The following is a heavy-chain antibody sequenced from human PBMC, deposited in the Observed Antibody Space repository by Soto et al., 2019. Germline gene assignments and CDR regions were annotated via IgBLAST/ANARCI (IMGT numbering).Heavy chain of an antibody. V-gene: IGHV3-33*01. D-gene: IGHD4-4*01. CDR3: ARDRYPNYPPDAFDI. Sequence: QVQLVESGGGVVQPGKSLRLSCAACGFTLSSNGMHWIRQAPGKGLEWVAFIWYDGSDKYYADSVKGRFTISRDNSKNTLYLQMNSLRAEDTAVYYCARDRYPNYPPDAFDIWGQGTLVTVSS. CDR2: IWYDGSDK. J-gene: IGHJ3*02. CDR1: GFTLSSNG.